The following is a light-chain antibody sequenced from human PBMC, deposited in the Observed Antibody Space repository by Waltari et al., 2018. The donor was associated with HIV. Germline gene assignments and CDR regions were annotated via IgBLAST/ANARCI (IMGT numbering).Light chain of an antibody. CDR2: DVN. CDR3: CSYAGNYTLV. J-gene: IGLJ2*01. CDR1: SSDVGGYNY. V-gene: IGLV2-11*01. Sequence: QSALTQPRSVSGSPGQSVTVSCTGTSSDVGGYNYVSWYQQHPGKAPKLMIYDVNKRPSGVPDRVPGSKSGNTASLTISGLQAEDEADYYCCSYAGNYTLVFGGGTKLTVL.